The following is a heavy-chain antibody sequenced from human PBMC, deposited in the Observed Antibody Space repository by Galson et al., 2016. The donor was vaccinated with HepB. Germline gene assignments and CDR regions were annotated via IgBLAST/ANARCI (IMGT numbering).Heavy chain of an antibody. V-gene: IGHV4-34*01. CDR3: ARLSAPAGNY. CDR2: INHSGST. CDR1: GGSFSGYY. Sequence: SETLSLTCAVYGGSFSGYYWSWIRQPPGKGLAWIGEINHSGSTYYNPSLKSRVTISVDMSKNQFYLKVSSVTAADTAVYYCARLSAPAGNYWGQGTLVTVAS. J-gene: IGHJ4*02. D-gene: IGHD6-19*01.